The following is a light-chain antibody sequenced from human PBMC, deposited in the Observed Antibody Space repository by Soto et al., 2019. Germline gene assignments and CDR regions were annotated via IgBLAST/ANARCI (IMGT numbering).Light chain of an antibody. CDR3: QQYNNWLALA. CDR1: QSVSSN. J-gene: IGKJ4*01. Sequence: EIVMTQSPATLSVSPGERATLSCRASQSVSSNLAWYQQKPGQAPRLLIYGASSRATGVPARFSGSGSGTEFTLTIRSLQSEDFAVYYCQQYNNWLALAFGGGTKVEIK. CDR2: GAS. V-gene: IGKV3-15*01.